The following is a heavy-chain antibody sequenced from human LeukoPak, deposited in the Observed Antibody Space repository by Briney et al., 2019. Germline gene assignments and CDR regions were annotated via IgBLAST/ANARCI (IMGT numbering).Heavy chain of an antibody. D-gene: IGHD3-10*01. CDR1: GYTFTSYD. Sequence: ASVKVSCKASGYTFTSYDINWVRQATGQGLEWMGWMIPDSGNTGYAQKFQGRVTMTRNTSISTAYMELTSLRSEDTAVYYCAREASGNDGMDVWGQGTTVTVSS. J-gene: IGHJ6*02. V-gene: IGHV1-8*01. CDR2: MIPDSGNT. CDR3: AREASGNDGMDV.